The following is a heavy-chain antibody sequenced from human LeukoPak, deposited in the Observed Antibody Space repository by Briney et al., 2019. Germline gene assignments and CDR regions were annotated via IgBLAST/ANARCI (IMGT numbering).Heavy chain of an antibody. Sequence: ASVKVSCKASGYTFTTYGISWARQAPGQGLEWMGWISDYNGNTKYAQKLQGRVTMTTDTSTSTAYMELKSLRSDDTAVYYCARDQMGGSYYGYFQHWGQGTLVTVSS. V-gene: IGHV1-18*01. D-gene: IGHD1-26*01. CDR2: ISDYNGNT. J-gene: IGHJ1*01. CDR1: GYTFTTYG. CDR3: ARDQMGGSYYGYFQH.